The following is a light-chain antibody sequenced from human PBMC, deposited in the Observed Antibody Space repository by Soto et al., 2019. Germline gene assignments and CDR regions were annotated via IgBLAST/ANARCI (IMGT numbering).Light chain of an antibody. J-gene: IGLJ2*01. CDR1: NSDIGGYNY. CDR2: DVS. CDR3: SSYTSRSALGV. V-gene: IGLV2-14*03. Sequence: QSALTQPASVSGSPGQSITISCTGTNSDIGGYNYVSWYQQHPGKAPKLMIYDVSNRPSGVSYRFSGSKSGNTASLTISGLHADDAADYYCSSYTSRSALGVFGGGTKLTVL.